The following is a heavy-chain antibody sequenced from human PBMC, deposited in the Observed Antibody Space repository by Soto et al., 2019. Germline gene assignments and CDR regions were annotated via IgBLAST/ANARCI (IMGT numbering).Heavy chain of an antibody. CDR2: ISASGGLK. CDR1: GFTFTNYA. CDR3: ARGVGAPSVWLDA. V-gene: IGHV3-23*01. Sequence: EVQLSESGGDLRQPGGSLRLSCAASGFTFTNYAMTWVRQTPGKGLEWVSGISASGGLKYYADSVQSRFTGSRDNSKNFLYLQMDNLGAGGTALYYCARGVGAPSVWLDAWGQGTQVTVAS. J-gene: IGHJ5*02. D-gene: IGHD1-26*01.